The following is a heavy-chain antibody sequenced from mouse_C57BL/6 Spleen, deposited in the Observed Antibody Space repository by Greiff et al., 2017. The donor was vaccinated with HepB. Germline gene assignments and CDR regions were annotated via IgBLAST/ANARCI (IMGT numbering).Heavy chain of an antibody. Sequence: VQLQQSGAELVKPGASVKMSCKASGYTFTSYWITWVKQRPGQGLEWIGDIYPGSGSTNYNEKFKSKATLTVDTSSSTAYMQLSSLTSEDSAVYYCAREGITTVYDYWGQGTTLTVSS. CDR1: GYTFTSYW. D-gene: IGHD1-1*01. CDR3: AREGITTVYDY. CDR2: IYPGSGST. V-gene: IGHV1-55*01. J-gene: IGHJ2*01.